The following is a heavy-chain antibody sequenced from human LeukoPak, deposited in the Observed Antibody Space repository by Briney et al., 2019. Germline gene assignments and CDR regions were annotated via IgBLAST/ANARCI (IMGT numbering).Heavy chain of an antibody. CDR2: INPSGGST. CDR1: GYTFTGYY. J-gene: IGHJ4*02. Sequence: ASVKVSCEASGYTFTGYYMHWVRQAPGQGLEWMGIINPSGGSTSYAQKFQGRVTMTRDTSTSTVYMELSSLRSEDTAVYYCARAGITMIPFDYWGQGTLVTVSS. D-gene: IGHD3-22*01. V-gene: IGHV1-46*01. CDR3: ARAGITMIPFDY.